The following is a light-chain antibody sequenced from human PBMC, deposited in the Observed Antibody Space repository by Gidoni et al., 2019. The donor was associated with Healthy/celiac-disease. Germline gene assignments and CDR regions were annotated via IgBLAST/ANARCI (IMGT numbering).Light chain of an antibody. CDR3: QQSYSTPHT. J-gene: IGKJ2*01. V-gene: IGKV1-39*01. CDR2: AAS. Sequence: DIQMTQSPSSLSASVGDRVTITCRASQSISSYLHWYQQKPGQAPKLLIYAASSLQSGVPSRFSGSGSGTDFTLTISSLQPEDFATYYCQQSYSTPHTFXXXTKLEIK. CDR1: QSISSY.